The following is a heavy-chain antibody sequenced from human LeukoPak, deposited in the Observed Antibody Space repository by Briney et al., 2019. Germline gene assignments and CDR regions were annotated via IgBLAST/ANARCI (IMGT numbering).Heavy chain of an antibody. CDR3: ALQGEYSSGWYPLDY. CDR2: ISWNSGSI. CDR1: GFTFDDYA. V-gene: IGHV3-9*03. J-gene: IGHJ4*02. Sequence: PGRSLRLSCAASGFTFDDYAMHWVRQAPGKDLEWVSGISWNSGSIVYADSVKGRFTISRDNAKNSLYLQMNSLRAEDMALYYCALQGEYSSGWYPLDYWGQGTLATVSS. D-gene: IGHD6-19*01.